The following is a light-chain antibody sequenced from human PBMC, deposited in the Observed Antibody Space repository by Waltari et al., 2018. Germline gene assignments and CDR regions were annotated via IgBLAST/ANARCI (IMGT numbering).Light chain of an antibody. CDR1: SSDVGNYNY. J-gene: IGLJ2*01. CDR2: EVT. Sequence: QSALTQPPSASGSPGQSVTISCTGPSSDVGNYNYVSWFQQHPGKAPKLMIYEVTKRPSGVPDRFSGSKSGNTASLTVSGLQAEDEADYYCSSYAAGDIWIFGGGTKLTVL. CDR3: SSYAAGDIWI. V-gene: IGLV2-8*01.